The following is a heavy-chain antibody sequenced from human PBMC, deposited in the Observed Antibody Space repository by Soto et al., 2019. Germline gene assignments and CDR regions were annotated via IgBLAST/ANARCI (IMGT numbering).Heavy chain of an antibody. D-gene: IGHD4-17*01. CDR3: ARERDYGGKFVY. CDR1: GGSISSGDYY. Sequence: QVQLQESGPGLVKPSQTLTLTCTVSGGSISSGDYYWSWIRQPPGKGLGWIGYISDSGSPYYNPSLKRRVPISAATSKNQFSLKLSSVTAADTAVYYCARERDYGGKFVYWGQGTLVTVSS. J-gene: IGHJ4*02. CDR2: ISDSGSP. V-gene: IGHV4-30-4*01.